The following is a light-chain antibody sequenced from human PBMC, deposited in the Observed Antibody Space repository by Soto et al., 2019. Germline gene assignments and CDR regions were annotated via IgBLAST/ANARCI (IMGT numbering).Light chain of an antibody. CDR1: QSVSSSY. CDR2: GAS. V-gene: IGKV3-20*01. J-gene: IGKJ4*01. Sequence: EIVLTQSPGTLSLSPGERATLSCRASQSVSSSYLAWYQQKPGQAPRLLIYGASSRATGIPDGFSGSGSGTDFTLTISRLEPEDFAVYYCQQYGSSPPVTFGGGTKVDIK. CDR3: QQYGSSPPVT.